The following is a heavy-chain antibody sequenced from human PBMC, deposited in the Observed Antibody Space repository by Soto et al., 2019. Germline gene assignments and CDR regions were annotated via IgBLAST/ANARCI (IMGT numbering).Heavy chain of an antibody. CDR3: ARDSPGRYCSSTSCPRMDV. CDR1: GFTFSSYS. CDR2: ISNSSSTI. Sequence: EVQLVESGGGLVQPGGSLRLSCAAPGFTFSSYSMNWVRQAPGKGLEWVSYISNSSSTIYYADSVKGRFTISRDNAKNSLYLQMNSLRGEDTAVYYCARDSPGRYCSSTSCPRMDVWGQGTTVTVSS. D-gene: IGHD2-2*01. J-gene: IGHJ6*02. V-gene: IGHV3-48*01.